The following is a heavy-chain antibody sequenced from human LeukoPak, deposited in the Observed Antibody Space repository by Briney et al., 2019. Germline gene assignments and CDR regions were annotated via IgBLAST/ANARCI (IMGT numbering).Heavy chain of an antibody. D-gene: IGHD1-26*01. J-gene: IGHJ4*02. CDR1: ICSICSYY. CDR3: ERLGKGVTYSAYYFDY. V-gene: IGHV4-59*08. CDR2: IYYSGHT. Sequence: SETLSLTFTLHICSICSYYCASIRQPPGKGLEWIGNIYYSGHTNYNPSLKSRVTISIDTSKNQFSLNLGSMTAADTAVSYCERLGKGVTYSAYYFDYWCQGTLVTVSS.